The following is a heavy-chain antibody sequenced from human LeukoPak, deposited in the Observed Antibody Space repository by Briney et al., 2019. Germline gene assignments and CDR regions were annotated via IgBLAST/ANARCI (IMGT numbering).Heavy chain of an antibody. V-gene: IGHV4-39*01. CDR2: IYYSGST. Sequence: SETLSLTCTVSGCSISSSSYYWGWIRQPPGKGLEWIGSIYYSGSTYYNPSLKSRVTISVDTSKNQFSLKLSSVTAADTAVYYCARAYSSGWYRGNYFDYWGQGTLVTVSS. D-gene: IGHD6-19*01. J-gene: IGHJ4*02. CDR1: GCSISSSSYY. CDR3: ARAYSSGWYRGNYFDY.